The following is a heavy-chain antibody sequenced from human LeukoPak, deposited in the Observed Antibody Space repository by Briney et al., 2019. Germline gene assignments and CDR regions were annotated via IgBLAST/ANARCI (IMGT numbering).Heavy chain of an antibody. CDR2: ISVSGDNT. V-gene: IGHV3-23*01. Sequence: GGSLRLSCSASGFTFSNYALTWVRQAPGKGLQWVSTISVSGDNTYYADSVKGRFTISRDNSKNTLYLQMNSLRADDTAIYYCAKRNSGGPYYFDYWGQGSLVTVSS. CDR3: AKRNSGGPYYFDY. D-gene: IGHD3-10*01. J-gene: IGHJ4*02. CDR1: GFTFSNYA.